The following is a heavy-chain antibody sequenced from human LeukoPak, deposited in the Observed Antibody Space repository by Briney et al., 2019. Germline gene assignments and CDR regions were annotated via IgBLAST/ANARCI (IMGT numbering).Heavy chain of an antibody. V-gene: IGHV4-4*07. D-gene: IGHD1-26*01. Sequence: PSETLSLTCTVSGGSISSYYWSWIRQPPGKGLEWIGRIYTSGSTNYNPSLKSRVTMSVDTSKNQFSLKLSSVTAADTAVYYCARVTSGSYYASFDYWGQGTLVTVSS. CDR2: IYTSGST. CDR3: ARVTSGSYYASFDY. CDR1: GGSISSYY. J-gene: IGHJ4*02.